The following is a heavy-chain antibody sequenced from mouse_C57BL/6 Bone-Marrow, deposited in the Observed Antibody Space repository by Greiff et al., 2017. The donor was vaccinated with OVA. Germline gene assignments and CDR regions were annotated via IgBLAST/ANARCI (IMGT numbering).Heavy chain of an antibody. D-gene: IGHD3-1*01. CDR2: IYPGSGST. J-gene: IGHJ2*01. V-gene: IGHV1-55*01. CDR3: ARTGYVPFFDY. CDR1: GYTFTSYW. Sequence: QVQLQQPGAELVKPGASVKMSCKASGYTFTSYWITWVKQRPGQGLEWIGDIYPGSGSTNYNEKFKSKATLTVDTSSSTGCMQLSSLTSEDSAVYYCARTGYVPFFDYWGQGTTLTVSS.